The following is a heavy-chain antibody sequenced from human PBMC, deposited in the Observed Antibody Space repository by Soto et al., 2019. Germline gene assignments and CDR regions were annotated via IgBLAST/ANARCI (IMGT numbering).Heavy chain of an antibody. V-gene: IGHV1-18*01. J-gene: IGHJ4*02. CDR2: ISAYNGNT. Sequence: GASVKVSCKASGYTFTSYGISWVRQAPGQGLEWMGWISAYNGNTNYAQKLQGRVTMTTDTSTSTVYMELRSLRSDDTAVYYCASSKVVTAIPRPGSFDYWGQGTLVTVSS. CDR1: GYTFTSYG. CDR3: ASSKVVTAIPRPGSFDY. D-gene: IGHD2-21*02.